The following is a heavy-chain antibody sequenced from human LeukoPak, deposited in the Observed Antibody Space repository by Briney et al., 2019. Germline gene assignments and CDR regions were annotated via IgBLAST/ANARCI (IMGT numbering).Heavy chain of an antibody. CDR2: ISAYNGNT. Sequence: ASVKVSCKASGYTFTSYGISWVRQAPGQGLEWMGWISAYNGNTNYAQKLQGRVTMTTDTSTSTAYMELRSLRSDDTAVYYCARAPEIAVAGLYYFVYWGQGTLVTVSS. J-gene: IGHJ4*02. D-gene: IGHD6-19*01. CDR3: ARAPEIAVAGLYYFVY. CDR1: GYTFTSYG. V-gene: IGHV1-18*01.